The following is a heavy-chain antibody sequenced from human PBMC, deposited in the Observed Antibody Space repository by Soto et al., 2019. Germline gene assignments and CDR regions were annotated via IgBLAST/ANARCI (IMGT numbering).Heavy chain of an antibody. Sequence: QGRLVQSGAEVKKPGASVKLSCKASGFTFSNYGLNWVRQAPGQGLEWMGWGSANNGHTNYAQNLQGRVSMTTDTSTSTAYMELRGLTFDDTAVYYCARDIESVTAKHFFYYYAMDVWGQGTTVTVSS. CDR3: ARDIESVTAKHFFYYYAMDV. CDR1: GFTFSNYG. CDR2: GSANNGHT. D-gene: IGHD2-8*01. J-gene: IGHJ6*02. V-gene: IGHV1-18*01.